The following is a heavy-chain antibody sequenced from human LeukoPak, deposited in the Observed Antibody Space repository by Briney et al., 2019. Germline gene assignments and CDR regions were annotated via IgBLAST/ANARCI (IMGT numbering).Heavy chain of an antibody. Sequence: GGSLRLSCAASGFTFSSYWMSWVRQAPGKGLEWVANIKQDGSEKYYVDSVKGRFTISRDNAKNSLYLQMNSLRAEDTAVYYCARDVAAAGVYYGMDVWGQGTTVTVSS. CDR1: GFTFSSYW. V-gene: IGHV3-7*01. J-gene: IGHJ6*02. D-gene: IGHD6-13*01. CDR3: ARDVAAAGVYYGMDV. CDR2: IKQDGSEK.